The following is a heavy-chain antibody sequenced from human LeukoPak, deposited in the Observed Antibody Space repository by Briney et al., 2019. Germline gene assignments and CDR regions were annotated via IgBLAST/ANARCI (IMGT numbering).Heavy chain of an antibody. Sequence: SVKVSCKASGYTFTGYYIHWVRQAPGQGLEWMGGIIPIFGTANYAQKFQGRVTITADKSTSTAYMELSSLRSEDTAVYYCARGGIAVAGERTFYYYYYMDVWGKGTTVTVSS. V-gene: IGHV1-69*06. CDR1: GYTFTGYY. CDR3: ARGGIAVAGERTFYYYYYMDV. D-gene: IGHD6-19*01. J-gene: IGHJ6*03. CDR2: IIPIFGTA.